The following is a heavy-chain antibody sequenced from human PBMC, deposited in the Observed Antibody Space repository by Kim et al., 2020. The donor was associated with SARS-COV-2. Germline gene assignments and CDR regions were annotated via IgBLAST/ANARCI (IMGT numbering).Heavy chain of an antibody. CDR2: ISFVGNRQ. Sequence: GGSLRLSCAASGFSFSTYNMHWVRQAPGKGLEWVAVISFVGNRQYYADSVRDRFTISKDNSINMLYLQMSSLRTEDTGVYYCANAHNQYYGVGVWGQGTAVTVSS. CDR3: ANAHNQYYGVGV. D-gene: IGHD1-1*01. J-gene: IGHJ6*02. CDR1: GFSFSTYN. V-gene: IGHV3-30*18.